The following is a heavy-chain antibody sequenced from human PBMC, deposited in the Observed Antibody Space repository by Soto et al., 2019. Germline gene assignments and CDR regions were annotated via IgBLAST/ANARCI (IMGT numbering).Heavy chain of an antibody. Sequence: GASVKVSCKASGYTFISHGISWVRQAPGQGLEWMGWISGKNGNTNYAQKLQGRVTLTTDTSTSTAYVELRSLRSDDAAVYYCARVSSSIVVVPDYGMDVWGQGTTVTVS. CDR3: ARVSSSIVVVPDYGMDV. V-gene: IGHV1-18*04. J-gene: IGHJ6*02. CDR1: GYTFISHG. D-gene: IGHD2-15*01. CDR2: ISGKNGNT.